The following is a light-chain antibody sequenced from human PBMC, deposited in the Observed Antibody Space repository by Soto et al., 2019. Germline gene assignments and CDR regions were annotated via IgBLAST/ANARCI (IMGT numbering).Light chain of an antibody. CDR2: DAT. Sequence: EIVLTQSPATLSLSPGETATLSCRASQSVSTYLAWYQHKPGQGPRLVIYDATNRATGIPARFTGSGSGTDFTLTISGLEPEDFAVYYCQQRSNWLTFGGGTKVDIK. J-gene: IGKJ4*01. V-gene: IGKV3-11*01. CDR1: QSVSTY. CDR3: QQRSNWLT.